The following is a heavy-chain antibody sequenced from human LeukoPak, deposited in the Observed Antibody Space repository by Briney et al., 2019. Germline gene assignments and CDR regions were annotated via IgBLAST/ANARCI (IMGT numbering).Heavy chain of an antibody. V-gene: IGHV1-69*05. Sequence: SVKVSCKASGGTFSSYAISWVRQAPGQGLEWMGRIIPIFGTANYAQRFQGRVTITTDESTSTAYMELSSLRSEDTAVYYCASAPGSHFDYWGQGTLVTVSS. CDR1: GGTFSSYA. CDR3: ASAPGSHFDY. J-gene: IGHJ4*02. CDR2: IIPIFGTA.